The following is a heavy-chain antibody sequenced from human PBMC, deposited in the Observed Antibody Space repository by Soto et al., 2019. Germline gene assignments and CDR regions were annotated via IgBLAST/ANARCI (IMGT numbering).Heavy chain of an antibody. V-gene: IGHV1-18*01. CDR1: GYTFTSYG. D-gene: IGHD4-17*01. J-gene: IGHJ4*02. CDR3: ARGSYGDYFDY. CDR2: ISAYNGKT. Sequence: ASVKVSCKASGYTFTSYGISWVRQAPGQGLEWMGWISAYNGKTNYAQKHQGRVTMTTDTSTSTAYMELSSLRSDDTAVYYCARGSYGDYFDYWGQGTLVTVSS.